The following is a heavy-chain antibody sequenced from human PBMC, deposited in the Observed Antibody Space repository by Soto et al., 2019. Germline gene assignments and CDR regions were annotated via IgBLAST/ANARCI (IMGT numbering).Heavy chain of an antibody. CDR1: GFTFSSYS. J-gene: IGHJ4*02. CDR2: ISSGSSYI. V-gene: IGHV3-21*01. Sequence: GGSLRLSCAASGFTFSSYSMNWVRQAPGKGLEWVSSISSGSSYIYYADSVKGRFTISRDNAKNSLYLQMNSLRAEDTAVYYCARVSYCGGDCYSGPLDYWGQGTLVTVSS. CDR3: ARVSYCGGDCYSGPLDY. D-gene: IGHD2-21*02.